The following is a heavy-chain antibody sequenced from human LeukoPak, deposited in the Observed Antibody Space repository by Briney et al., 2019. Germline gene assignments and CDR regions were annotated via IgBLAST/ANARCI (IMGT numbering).Heavy chain of an antibody. Sequence: PGGSLRLSCAASGFTFSIDAMSWVRQAPGKGLEWVSGISGSGDSTNYADSVKGRFTISRDNSKNTLYLQMNSLRAEDTAIYYCARGYCSSTSCTPYYYFYYMDVWGKGTTVTVSS. CDR3: ARGYCSSTSCTPYYYFYYMDV. V-gene: IGHV3-23*01. D-gene: IGHD2-2*01. J-gene: IGHJ6*03. CDR1: GFTFSIDA. CDR2: ISGSGDST.